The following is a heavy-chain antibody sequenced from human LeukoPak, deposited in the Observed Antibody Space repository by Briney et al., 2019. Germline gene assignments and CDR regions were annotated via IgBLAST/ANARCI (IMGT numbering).Heavy chain of an antibody. J-gene: IGHJ6*02. Sequence: GGSLRLSCAASEFAFSTYNMNWVRQAPGKGLEWVSYISTGSSTTYYADSVKGRFTISRDNSKNTLYLQMNSLRAEDTAVYYCAKGSSSWYYYYGMDVWGQGTTVTVSS. D-gene: IGHD6-13*01. CDR2: ISTGSSTT. V-gene: IGHV3-48*01. CDR1: EFAFSTYN. CDR3: AKGSSSWYYYYGMDV.